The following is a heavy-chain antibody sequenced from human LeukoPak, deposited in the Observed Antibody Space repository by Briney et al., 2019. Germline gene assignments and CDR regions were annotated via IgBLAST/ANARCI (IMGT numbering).Heavy chain of an antibody. CDR1: GYTFTSYD. Sequence: ASVKVSCKASGYTFTSYDINWVRQATGQGLEWMGWMNPNSGNTGYAQKFQGRVTITRNTSISTAYMELSSLRSEDTAVYYCARGWVVDYYGSGKGLSDYWGQGTLVTVSS. D-gene: IGHD3-10*01. CDR3: ARGWVVDYYGSGKGLSDY. CDR2: MNPNSGNT. J-gene: IGHJ4*02. V-gene: IGHV1-8*03.